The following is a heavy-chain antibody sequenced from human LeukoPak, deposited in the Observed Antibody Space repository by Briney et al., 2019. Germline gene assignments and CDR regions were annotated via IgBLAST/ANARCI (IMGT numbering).Heavy chain of an antibody. CDR2: IRYDGGNK. D-gene: IGHD6-13*01. Sequence: GGSLRLSCAASGFTFSSYGMHWVRQAPGKGLEWVAFIRYDGGNKYYADSVEGRFTISRDNSENTLYLQMDSLRAEDTAVYYCAKGFIVAAGPFDYWGQGILVTVSS. CDR3: AKGFIVAAGPFDY. J-gene: IGHJ4*02. CDR1: GFTFSSYG. V-gene: IGHV3-30*02.